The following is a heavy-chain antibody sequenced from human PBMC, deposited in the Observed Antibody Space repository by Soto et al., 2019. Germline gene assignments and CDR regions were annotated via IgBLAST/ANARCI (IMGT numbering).Heavy chain of an antibody. J-gene: IGHJ4*02. V-gene: IGHV3-23*01. CDR2: ISRYGDIT. CDR1: GFTFNIYA. D-gene: IGHD3-22*01. CDR3: AKDRYLDHDRRCYLFDN. Sequence: EVQLLESGGDLIQPGGSLRLSCAASGFTFNIYAMTWVRQAPGKGLEWVSAISRYGDITYYADSVEGRFSISRDNSKNTLYLQINSLRAEDTAVYYCAKDRYLDHDRRCYLFDNWGQGTLVTVSS.